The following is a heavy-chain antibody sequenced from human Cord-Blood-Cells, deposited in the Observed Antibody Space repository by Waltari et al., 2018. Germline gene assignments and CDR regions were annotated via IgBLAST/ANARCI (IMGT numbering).Heavy chain of an antibody. V-gene: IGHV3-48*02. CDR2: ISSSSSTI. CDR3: ARDLRTTVTTYYFDY. J-gene: IGHJ4*02. CDR1: GFTFSSYS. D-gene: IGHD4-4*01. Sequence: EVQLVESGGGLVQPGGSLRLSCAASGFTFSSYSMNWVRQAQGKGLEWVSYISSSSSTIYYADSVKGRFTISRDNAKNSLYLQMNSLRDEDTAVYYCARDLRTTVTTYYFDYWGQGTLVTVSS.